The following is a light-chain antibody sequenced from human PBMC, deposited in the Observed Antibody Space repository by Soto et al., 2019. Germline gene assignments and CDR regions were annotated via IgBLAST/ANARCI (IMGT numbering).Light chain of an antibody. Sequence: EIVMTQSPGTLSPSPGERATLSCRASQSVSTNLAWYQQIPGQAPRLLIYGASTRATGIPARFCGSGSGTEFTLAISSLQSEDFAVYSCHQYNDWPQTFGQGTKVEIK. CDR1: QSVSTN. CDR3: HQYNDWPQT. J-gene: IGKJ1*01. CDR2: GAS. V-gene: IGKV3-15*01.